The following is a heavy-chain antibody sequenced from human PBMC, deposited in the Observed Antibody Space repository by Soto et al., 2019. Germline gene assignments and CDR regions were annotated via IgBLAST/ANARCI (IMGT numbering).Heavy chain of an antibody. D-gene: IGHD6-13*01. J-gene: IGHJ5*02. CDR2: IYSSGST. V-gene: IGHV4-4*07. CDR1: GGSISSYY. Sequence: PSETLSLTCSVSGGSISSYYWSWIRQHAGKGLEWIGRIYSSGSTKYNPSLKSRVIMSVDTSKDQFSLKLYSVTAADTAVYYCARTREAAGTENWFDPWGQGTLVTVSS. CDR3: ARTREAAGTENWFDP.